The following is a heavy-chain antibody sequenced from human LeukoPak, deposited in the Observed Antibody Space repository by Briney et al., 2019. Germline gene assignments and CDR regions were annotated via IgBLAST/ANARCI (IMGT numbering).Heavy chain of an antibody. Sequence: GASVKVSCKASGYTFTSYDINWVRQAIGQGLEWMGWKSPNSGDTGYTQRFQGRVTMTRNTSISTAYMELSSLSYEDTAVYYCASPSSSGVGGAFGIWGQGTMVTVSS. CDR3: ASPSSSGVGGAFGI. D-gene: IGHD6-13*01. V-gene: IGHV1-8*01. CDR2: KSPNSGDT. CDR1: GYTFTSYD. J-gene: IGHJ3*02.